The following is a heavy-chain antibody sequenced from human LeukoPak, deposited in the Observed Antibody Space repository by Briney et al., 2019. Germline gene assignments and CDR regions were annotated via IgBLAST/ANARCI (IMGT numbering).Heavy chain of an antibody. J-gene: IGHJ4*02. CDR1: GFTFSSYA. V-gene: IGHV3-23*01. D-gene: IGHD6-13*01. Sequence: GGSLRLSCAASGFTFSSYAMSWVRQAPGKGLEWVSAISGSGGSTYYADSVKDRFTISRDNSKNTLYLQMNSLRAEDTAVYYCAKASTPYSSSGYDYWGQGTLVTVSS. CDR3: AKASTPYSSSGYDY. CDR2: ISGSGGST.